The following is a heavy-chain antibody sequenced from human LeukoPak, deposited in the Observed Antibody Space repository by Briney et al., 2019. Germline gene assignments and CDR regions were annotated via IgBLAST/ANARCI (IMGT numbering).Heavy chain of an antibody. D-gene: IGHD2-2*01. CDR1: GGSISSSSYY. CDR2: IYYSGST. Sequence: PSETLSLTFTVSGGSISSSSYYWGWIRQPPGKGLEWIGSIYYSGSTYYNPSLKSRVTISVDTSKNQFSLKLSSVTAADTAVYYCAREVVPAALYYYYYMDVWGKGTTVTVSS. CDR3: AREVVPAALYYYYYMDV. V-gene: IGHV4-39*07. J-gene: IGHJ6*03.